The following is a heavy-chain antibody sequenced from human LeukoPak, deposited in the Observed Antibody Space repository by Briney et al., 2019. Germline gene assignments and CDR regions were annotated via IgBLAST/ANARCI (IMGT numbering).Heavy chain of an antibody. CDR3: ARHLSYYDFWSYSWFDP. V-gene: IGHV4-38-2*01. D-gene: IGHD3-3*01. CDR2: IYHSGST. Sequence: SETLSLTCAVSGYSISSGYYWGWIRQPPGKGLEWIGSIYHSGSTYYNPSLKSRVTISVDTSKNQFSLKLSSVTAADTAVYYCARHLSYYDFWSYSWFDPWGQGTLVTVSS. CDR1: GYSISSGYY. J-gene: IGHJ5*02.